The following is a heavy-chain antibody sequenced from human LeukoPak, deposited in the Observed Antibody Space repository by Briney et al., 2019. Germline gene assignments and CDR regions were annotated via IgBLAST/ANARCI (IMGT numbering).Heavy chain of an antibody. D-gene: IGHD3-9*01. CDR3: ARQYCSSTSCSIVLRYFDWLYDAFDI. V-gene: IGHV5-51*01. CDR2: IYPGDSDT. CDR1: GYSFTSYW. J-gene: IGHJ3*02. Sequence: GESLKISCKGSGYSFTSYWIGWVRQMPGKGLEWMGIIYPGDSDTRYSPSFQGQVTISADKSISTAYLQWSSLKASDTAMYYCARQYCSSTSCSIVLRYFDWLYDAFDIWGQGTMVTVSS.